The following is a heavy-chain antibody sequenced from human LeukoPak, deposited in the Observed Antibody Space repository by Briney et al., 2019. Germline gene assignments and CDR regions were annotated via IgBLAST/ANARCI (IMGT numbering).Heavy chain of an antibody. CDR3: ASLTYHYFDY. CDR1: GGSISSYY. Sequence: PSETLSLTCTVSGGSISSYYWSWIRQPPGKGLEWIGYIYYSGSTNYNPSLKSRVTISVDTSKNQFSLKLSSVTAADTAVYSCASLTYHYFDYWGQGTLVTVSS. V-gene: IGHV4-59*01. CDR2: IYYSGST. J-gene: IGHJ4*02.